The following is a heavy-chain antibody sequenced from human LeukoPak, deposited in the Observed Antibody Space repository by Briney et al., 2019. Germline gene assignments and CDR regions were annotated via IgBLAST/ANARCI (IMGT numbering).Heavy chain of an antibody. CDR2: IKQDGREI. CDR3: ARRGYTYGYLDY. Sequence: PGGSLRLSCAASGFSFSSYWMTWVRQAPGKGLEWVANIKQDGREIYYVGSVKGRFTISRNNAKNSLYLQMNSLRAEDAAVYYCARRGYTYGYLDYWGQGTLVTVSS. J-gene: IGHJ4*02. D-gene: IGHD5-18*01. V-gene: IGHV3-7*05. CDR1: GFSFSSYW.